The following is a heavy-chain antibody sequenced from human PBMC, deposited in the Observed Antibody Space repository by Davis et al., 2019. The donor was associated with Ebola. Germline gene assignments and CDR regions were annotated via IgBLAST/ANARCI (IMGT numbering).Heavy chain of an antibody. J-gene: IGHJ4*02. V-gene: IGHV1-18*04. CDR2: ISAYNGNT. D-gene: IGHD5-18*01. CDR1: GYTFSGYY. Sequence: AASVKVSCKASGYTFSGYYMYWVRQAPGQGLEWMGWISAYNGNTNYAQKLQGRVTMTTDTSTSTAYMELRSLRSDDTAVYYCARGSVGGYSYGLIDYWGQGTLVTVSS. CDR3: ARGSVGGYSYGLIDY.